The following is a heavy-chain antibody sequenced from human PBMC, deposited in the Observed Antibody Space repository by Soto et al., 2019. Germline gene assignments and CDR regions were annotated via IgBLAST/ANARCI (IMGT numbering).Heavy chain of an antibody. V-gene: IGHV3-23*01. CDR2: ISGSGGST. CDR1: GFTFSSYA. Sequence: PGGSLRLSCAASGFTFSSYAMSWVRQAPGKGLEWVSAISGSGGSTYYADSVKGRFTISRDNSKNTLYLQMNSLRAEDTAVYYCAKDYDTAMDKAYLVILDYWGQGTLVIVSS. D-gene: IGHD5-18*01. CDR3: AKDYDTAMDKAYLVILDY. J-gene: IGHJ4*02.